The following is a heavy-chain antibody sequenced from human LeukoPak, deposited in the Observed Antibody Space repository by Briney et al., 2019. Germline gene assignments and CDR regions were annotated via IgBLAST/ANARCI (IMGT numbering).Heavy chain of an antibody. J-gene: IGHJ4*02. CDR1: GFTFSSYG. Sequence: GGSLRLSCAASGFTFSSYGMHWVRQAPGKGLEWVAFVWYDGNNKDYADSVKGRFTISRDNSKNTLYLQMNSLRAEDTAVYYCAKVRYCSGVNCYPDDNWGQGTLVTVSS. V-gene: IGHV3-30*02. CDR2: VWYDGNNK. CDR3: AKVRYCSGVNCYPDDN. D-gene: IGHD2-15*01.